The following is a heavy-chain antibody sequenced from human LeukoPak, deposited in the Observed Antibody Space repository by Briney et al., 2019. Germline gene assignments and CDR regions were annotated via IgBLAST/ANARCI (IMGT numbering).Heavy chain of an antibody. CDR3: ARDRERYRNYYYSMDV. D-gene: IGHD2-15*01. V-gene: IGHV1-46*01. J-gene: IGHJ6*03. Sequence: ASVKVSCKASGYTFTSYYMHWVRQAPGQGLEWMGIINPSGGSTSYAQKFQGRVTMTRDTSTSTVYMELSGLISDDTAVYFCARDRERYRNYYYSMDVWGIGTAVTVSS. CDR2: INPSGGST. CDR1: GYTFTSYY.